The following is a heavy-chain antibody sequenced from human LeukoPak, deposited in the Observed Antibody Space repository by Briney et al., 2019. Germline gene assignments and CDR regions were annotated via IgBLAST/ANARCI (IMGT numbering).Heavy chain of an antibody. CDR3: TTDLGTYYHGSQRLIPIDY. CDR1: GFTFSGYW. V-gene: IGHV3-15*01. D-gene: IGHD3-10*01. Sequence: PGGSLRLSCAASGFTFSGYWMSWVRQAPGKGLEWIGRIKSKTDGETTNYAEPVRGRFTISRDDSKSAVYLQMNSLKIEDTAVYYCTTDLGTYYHGSQRLIPIDYWGQGTLVTVSS. J-gene: IGHJ4*02. CDR2: IKSKTDGETT.